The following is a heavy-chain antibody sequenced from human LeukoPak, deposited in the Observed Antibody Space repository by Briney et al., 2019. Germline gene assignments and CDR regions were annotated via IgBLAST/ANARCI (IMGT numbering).Heavy chain of an antibody. V-gene: IGHV5-51*01. CDR3: ASPPPYDSSGYASPEYFQH. CDR1: GYSFTSYW. J-gene: IGHJ1*01. Sequence: GESLKISCKASGYSFTSYWIGWVRQMPGKGLEWMGIIYPGDSDTRYSPSFQGQVTISADKAISTAYLQWSSLKASDTAMYYCASPPPYDSSGYASPEYFQHWGQGTLVTVSS. D-gene: IGHD3-22*01. CDR2: IYPGDSDT.